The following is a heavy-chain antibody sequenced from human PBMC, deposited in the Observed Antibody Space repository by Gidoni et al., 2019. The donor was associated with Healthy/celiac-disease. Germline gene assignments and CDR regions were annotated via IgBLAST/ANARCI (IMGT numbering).Heavy chain of an antibody. V-gene: IGHV3-9*01. CDR3: AKDQLEYSGYDLQYYFDY. J-gene: IGHJ4*02. D-gene: IGHD5-12*01. Sequence: EVQLVESGGGLVEPGRYLRLSCAASGFTFDDYARHWVRQAPGKGLEWVSCISWNSGSIGYADSVKGRFTISRDNAKNSLYLQMNSLRAEDTALYYCAKDQLEYSGYDLQYYFDYWGQGTLVTVSS. CDR2: ISWNSGSI. CDR1: GFTFDDYA.